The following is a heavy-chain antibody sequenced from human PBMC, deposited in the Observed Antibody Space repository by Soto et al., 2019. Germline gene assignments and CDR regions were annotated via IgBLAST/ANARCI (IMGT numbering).Heavy chain of an antibody. V-gene: IGHV4-59*01. CDR1: GGSISSYY. Sequence: PSETLSLTCTVSGGSISSYYWSWIRQPPGKGLEWIGYISYSGSTNYNPSLKSRVTISVDTSKNQLSLKLSSVTAADTAVYYCASVGQYYDSSGYSVDFWGQGTLVTVSS. D-gene: IGHD3-22*01. CDR3: ASVGQYYDSSGYSVDF. CDR2: ISYSGST. J-gene: IGHJ4*02.